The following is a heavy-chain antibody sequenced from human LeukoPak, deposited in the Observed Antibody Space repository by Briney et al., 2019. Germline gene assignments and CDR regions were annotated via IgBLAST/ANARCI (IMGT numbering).Heavy chain of an antibody. J-gene: IGHJ5*01. CDR1: GTSFNRYY. CDR3: AMPGFCTATICSNYFES. Sequence: SETLPLTCAVYGTSFNRYYWSWIRQTPGRGLEWIGEIDHIGRASYNPSLKSRATISVDTSKNQFSLTLRSVTAADMGVYFCAMPGFCTATICSNYFESWGQGTLVTVSS. CDR2: IDHIGRA. D-gene: IGHD2-15*01. V-gene: IGHV4-34*01.